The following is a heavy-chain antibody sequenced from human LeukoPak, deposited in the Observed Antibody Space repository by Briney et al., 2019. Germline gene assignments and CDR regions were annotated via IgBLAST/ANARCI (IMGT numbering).Heavy chain of an antibody. CDR3: AKHGGRYFDS. Sequence: SETLSLTCAVSGGSISTNTWWSWVRQPPGKGLEWIGQTSHDGNADYTPSLKSRVTISVDKSKNQLSLKLNSVTAADSAVYYCAKHGGRYFDSWGQGTLVTVSS. J-gene: IGHJ4*02. D-gene: IGHD4-23*01. CDR1: GGSISTNTW. V-gene: IGHV4-4*02. CDR2: TSHDGNA.